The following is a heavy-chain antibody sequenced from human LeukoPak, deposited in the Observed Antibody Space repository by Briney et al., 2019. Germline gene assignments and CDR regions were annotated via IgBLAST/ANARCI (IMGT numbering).Heavy chain of an antibody. D-gene: IGHD3-10*01. J-gene: IGHJ4*02. V-gene: IGHV3-30*02. Sequence: PGGSLRLSCAASGFTFSSYGMHWVRQAPGKGLEWVAFIRYDGSNKYYADSVKGRFTISRDNSKHTLYLQMNSLRAEDTAVYYCAKDHRFGELFGFDYWGQGTLVTVSS. CDR2: IRYDGSNK. CDR1: GFTFSSYG. CDR3: AKDHRFGELFGFDY.